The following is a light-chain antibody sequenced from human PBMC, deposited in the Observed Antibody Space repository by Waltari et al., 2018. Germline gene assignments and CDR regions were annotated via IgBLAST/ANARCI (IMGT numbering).Light chain of an antibody. Sequence: DIVMTQTPVSLSVTPEQPASISVKSSQSLLYSDGKAYLYWYLQKPGQSPQLLLYEVSSRFSGVPERFSGSGSGTEFTLKISRVEAEDVGVYYCMQGINLPLTFGGGTKVEIK. J-gene: IGKJ4*01. CDR2: EVS. CDR3: MQGINLPLT. CDR1: QSLLYSDGKAY. V-gene: IGKV2-29*02.